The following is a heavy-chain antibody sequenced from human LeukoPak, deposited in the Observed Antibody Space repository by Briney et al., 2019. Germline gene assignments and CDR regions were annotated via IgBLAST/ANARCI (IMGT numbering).Heavy chain of an antibody. CDR2: ISSSGSTK. Sequence: PGGSLRLSCAASGFTFRSYDMNWVRQAPGKGLEWVSYISSSGSTKHYADSVRGRFTISRDNAMKSLYLHMSSLRAEDTAVYYCARGFAAGGQGTLVTVSS. CDR1: GFTFRSYD. V-gene: IGHV3-48*03. J-gene: IGHJ4*02. D-gene: IGHD6-13*01. CDR3: ARGFAA.